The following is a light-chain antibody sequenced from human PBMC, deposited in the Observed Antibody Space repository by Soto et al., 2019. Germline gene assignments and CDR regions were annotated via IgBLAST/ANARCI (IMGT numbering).Light chain of an antibody. V-gene: IGKV3D-15*01. CDR3: QQHGSSPPWT. CDR2: GAS. Sequence: EIVLTQSPATLSVSPGERATLSCRASQSVSDKVAWYQQTSGQPPPLLIYGASTRATGIPATFSGSGSGTDFTLTTSSLQPEDFAVYYCQQHGSSPPWTFGQGTTVEIK. J-gene: IGKJ1*01. CDR1: QSVSDK.